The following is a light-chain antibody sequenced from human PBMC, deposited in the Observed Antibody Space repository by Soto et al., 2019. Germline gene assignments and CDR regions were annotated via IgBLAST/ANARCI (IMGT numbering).Light chain of an antibody. J-gene: IGKJ4*01. CDR1: QSISSW. Sequence: DIPLTQSPSTLSPSVGDRVTITCRASQSISSWLAWYQQKPGKAPKLLIYDASSLETGVPSRFSGSGSGTDFTLTISRLQPEDVAAYYCQQYNSAPLTFGQGTKVDIK. CDR2: DAS. V-gene: IGKV1-5*01. CDR3: QQYNSAPLT.